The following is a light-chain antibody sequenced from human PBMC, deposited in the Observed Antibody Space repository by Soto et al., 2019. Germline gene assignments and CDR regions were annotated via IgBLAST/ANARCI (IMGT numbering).Light chain of an antibody. CDR1: QNIDNF. Sequence: DLPLTQSPSSLSASLGDRVTISCRASQNIDNFLHWYQQKSGKAPELLIYAASSLRDGVPSRFSGSGFGTEFTLTINNLQPEDFATYYCQQSSSSPPITFGQGTRLDI. CDR2: AAS. V-gene: IGKV1-39*01. J-gene: IGKJ5*01. CDR3: QQSSSSPPIT.